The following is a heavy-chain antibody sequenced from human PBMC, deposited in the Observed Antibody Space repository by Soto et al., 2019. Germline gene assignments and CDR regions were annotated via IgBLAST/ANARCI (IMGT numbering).Heavy chain of an antibody. V-gene: IGHV4-30-2*06. D-gene: IGHD3-10*01. CDR2: IYYTGAT. CDR1: GASMSSGGHS. CDR3: ARAPPGPSPRWDV. J-gene: IGHJ6*02. Sequence: QVQLQESGPGLVKPSQTVSLTCAVSGASMSSGGHSWSWIRQSPGRGLEWIGDIYYTGATYYNPSLKSRVTLSVDRSNNQVSLNFNSVTASDTAVYYCARAPPGPSPRWDVWGQGTTVTVSS.